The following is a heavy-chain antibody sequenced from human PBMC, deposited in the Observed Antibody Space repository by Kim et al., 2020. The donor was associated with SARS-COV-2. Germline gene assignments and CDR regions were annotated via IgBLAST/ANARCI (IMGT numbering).Heavy chain of an antibody. CDR3: ARSDYYDSSGYYYVAFDI. CDR2: IYYSGST. CDR1: GGSISSGGYY. Sequence: SETLSLTCTVSGGSISSGGYYWSWIRQHPGKGLEWIGYIYYSGSTYYNPSLKSRVTISVDTSKTQFSLKLSSVTAADTAVYYCARSDYYDSSGYYYVAFDIWGQGTMVSVSS. D-gene: IGHD3-22*01. J-gene: IGHJ3*02. V-gene: IGHV4-31*03.